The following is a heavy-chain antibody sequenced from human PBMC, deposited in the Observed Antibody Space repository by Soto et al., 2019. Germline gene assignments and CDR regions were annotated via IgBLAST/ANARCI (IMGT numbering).Heavy chain of an antibody. CDR2: IYYSGST. Sequence: PSETLSLTCTVSGGSIGSYYWSWIRQPPGKGLEWIGYIYYSGSTNYNPSLKSRVTISVDTSKNQFSLKLSSVTAADTAVYYCARFFYGSGEFDYWGQGTLVTVS. CDR1: GGSIGSYY. V-gene: IGHV4-59*08. D-gene: IGHD3-10*01. J-gene: IGHJ4*02. CDR3: ARFFYGSGEFDY.